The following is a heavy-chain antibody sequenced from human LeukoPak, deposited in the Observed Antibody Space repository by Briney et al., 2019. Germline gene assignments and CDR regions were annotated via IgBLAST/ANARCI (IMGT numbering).Heavy chain of an antibody. CDR2: INHSGRT. CDR1: GGSFSGYY. J-gene: IGHJ4*02. CDR3: ARGVSLDY. V-gene: IGHV4-34*01. Sequence: SETLSLTCAVHGGSFSGYYWNWIRQPPGKGLEWIGEINHSGRTNYNPSLKSRVTISGDTSKNQFSLRLTSVTAADTAVYYCARGVSLDYWGQGTLVTVSS.